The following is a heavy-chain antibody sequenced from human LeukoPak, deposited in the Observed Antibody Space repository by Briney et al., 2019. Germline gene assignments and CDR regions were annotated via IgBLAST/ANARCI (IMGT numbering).Heavy chain of an antibody. V-gene: IGHV3-23*01. D-gene: IGHD4-17*01. CDR3: AKDLSYGDPVI. CDR2: ISNSGGST. J-gene: IGHJ3*02. Sequence: PGGSLRLSCAASGFTFSSYGMSWVRQAPGKGLEWVSAISNSGGSTYYADSVKGRLTISRDNSKNTLYLQMNSLRAEDTAVYYCAKDLSYGDPVIWGQGTMVTVSS. CDR1: GFTFSSYG.